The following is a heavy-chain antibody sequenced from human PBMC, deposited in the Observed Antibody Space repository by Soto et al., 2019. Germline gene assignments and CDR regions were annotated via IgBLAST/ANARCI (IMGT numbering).Heavy chain of an antibody. V-gene: IGHV3-23*01. D-gene: IGHD5-18*01. Sequence: GGSLRLSCAASGFTFSSYAMSWVRQAPGKGLEWVSAISGSGGSTYYADSVKGRLTISRDNSKNTLYLQMNGLRAEGTAVYYCARGRYSYGYPLHFDYWGQGTLVTVSS. CDR3: ARGRYSYGYPLHFDY. CDR1: GFTFSSYA. J-gene: IGHJ4*02. CDR2: ISGSGGST.